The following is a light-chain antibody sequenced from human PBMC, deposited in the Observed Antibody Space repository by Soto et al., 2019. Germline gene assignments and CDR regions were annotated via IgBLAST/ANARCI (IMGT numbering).Light chain of an antibody. CDR2: DAA. Sequence: ETVLTQSPAILSLSPGERATLSCRASQSVDTYLAWYQQKPGQAPRLLIYDAANKATDIPDRFSGSGSGTDFTLTISSLEPEDFAVYFCQQRKKWPGTFGQGPKLDI. V-gene: IGKV3-11*01. CDR3: QQRKKWPGT. CDR1: QSVDTY. J-gene: IGKJ2*01.